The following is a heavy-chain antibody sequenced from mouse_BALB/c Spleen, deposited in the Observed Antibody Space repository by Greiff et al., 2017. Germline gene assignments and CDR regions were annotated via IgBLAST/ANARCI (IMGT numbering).Heavy chain of an antibody. CDR1: GYTFTSYW. V-gene: IGHV1-7*01. CDR2: INPSTGYT. CDR3: ARSGYGNPLAY. J-gene: IGHJ3*01. D-gene: IGHD2-10*02. Sequence: QVHVKQSGAELAKPGASVKMSCKASGYTFTSYWMHWVRQRPGQGLEWIGYINPSTGYTEYNQKFKDKATLTADKSSSTAYMQLSSLTSEDSAVYYCARSGYGNPLAYWGQGTLVTVSA.